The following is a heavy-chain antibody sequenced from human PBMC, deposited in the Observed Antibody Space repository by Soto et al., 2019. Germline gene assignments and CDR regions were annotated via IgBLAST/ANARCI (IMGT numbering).Heavy chain of an antibody. CDR1: AITFRSYA. J-gene: IGHJ4*02. D-gene: IGHD6-19*01. V-gene: IGHV3-23*01. Sequence: LILSCAASAITFRSYAISWVRQAPGKGMEWVSAISGSGGSTYYADSVKGRFTISRDNSKNTLYLQMNSLRAEDTAVYYCAKDRSGWYGAPFAYWGQGTLVTVSS. CDR3: AKDRSGWYGAPFAY. CDR2: ISGSGGST.